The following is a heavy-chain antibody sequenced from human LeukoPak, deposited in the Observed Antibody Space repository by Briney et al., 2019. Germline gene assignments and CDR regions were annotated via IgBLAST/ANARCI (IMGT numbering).Heavy chain of an antibody. V-gene: IGHV1-18*01. D-gene: IGHD6-13*01. CDR1: GYTFTSYG. Sequence: ASVKVSCKASGYTFTSYGISWVRQAPGQGLEWMGWISAYNGNTNYAQKLQGRVTMTTDTSTSTAYMELRSLRSDDTAVYYCARDRRRSSSWSPTPYYFDYWGQGTLVTVSS. CDR3: ARDRRRSSSWSPTPYYFDY. CDR2: ISAYNGNT. J-gene: IGHJ4*02.